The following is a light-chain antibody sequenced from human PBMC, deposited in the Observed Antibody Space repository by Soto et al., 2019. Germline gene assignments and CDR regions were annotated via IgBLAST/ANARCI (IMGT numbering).Light chain of an antibody. Sequence: QSALTQPASVSASPGQSITISCTGTSGDVGGYDYVSWYQQHPGKAPKLIIFEVTDRPSGVSNRFSGSKSGNTASLTISGLQAEDEADYYCSSYTSSGSRLFGGGTKVTVL. CDR3: SSYTSSGSRL. J-gene: IGLJ3*02. V-gene: IGLV2-14*01. CDR2: EVT. CDR1: SGDVGGYDY.